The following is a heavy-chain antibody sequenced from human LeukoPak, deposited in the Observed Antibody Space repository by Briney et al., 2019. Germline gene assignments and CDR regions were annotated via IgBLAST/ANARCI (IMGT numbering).Heavy chain of an antibody. CDR2: ISSSGSTI. Sequence: GGSLRLSCAASGFTFSDYYMSWIRQAPGKGLEWVSYISSSGSTIYYADSVKGRFTISRDNAKNSLYLQMNSLRAEDTAVYSCATQRPTGAVDYWGQGTLVTVSS. CDR3: ATQRPTGAVDY. J-gene: IGHJ4*02. D-gene: IGHD1-1*01. V-gene: IGHV3-11*04. CDR1: GFTFSDYY.